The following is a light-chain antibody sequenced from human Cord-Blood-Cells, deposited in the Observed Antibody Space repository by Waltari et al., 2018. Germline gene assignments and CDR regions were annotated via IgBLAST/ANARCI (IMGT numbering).Light chain of an antibody. CDR2: YAS. V-gene: IGKV1D-43*01. CDR3: QQYYSTPLT. CDR1: QVISSY. Sequence: AIRMPQSPFSLSASVGDRVTITCWASQVISSYLAWYQQKPAKAPKLFIYYASSLQSVVPSRFSGSGSGTDYTLTISSLQPEDFATYYCQQYYSTPLTFGGGTKVEIK. J-gene: IGKJ4*01.